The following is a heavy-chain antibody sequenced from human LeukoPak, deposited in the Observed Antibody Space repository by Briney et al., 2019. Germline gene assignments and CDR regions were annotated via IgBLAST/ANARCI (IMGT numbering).Heavy chain of an antibody. CDR1: GFTVSSNY. V-gene: IGHV4-34*01. CDR2: INHSGST. D-gene: IGHD6-13*01. Sequence: GSLRLSCAASGFTVSSNYMSWVRQAPGKGLEWIGEINHSGSTNYNPSLKSRVTISVDTSKNQFSLKLSSVTAADTAVYYCASGISGVAAAGAWSQGTLVTVSS. CDR3: ASGISGVAAAGA. J-gene: IGHJ5*02.